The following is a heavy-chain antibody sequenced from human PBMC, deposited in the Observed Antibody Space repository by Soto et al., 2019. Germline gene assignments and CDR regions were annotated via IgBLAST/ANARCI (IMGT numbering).Heavy chain of an antibody. Sequence: PSETLSRSCDVYGGSCSGYFWNWIRQSPGKGLEWIGKVNHNGRNNYNPSLKSRVTISLDMSKKQISLKLTSVTAADTAVYYCARGGSSDWQVAFDFWGQGTMVTVSS. V-gene: IGHV4-34*01. CDR1: GGSCSGYF. D-gene: IGHD6-19*01. J-gene: IGHJ3*01. CDR2: VNHNGRN. CDR3: ARGGSSDWQVAFDF.